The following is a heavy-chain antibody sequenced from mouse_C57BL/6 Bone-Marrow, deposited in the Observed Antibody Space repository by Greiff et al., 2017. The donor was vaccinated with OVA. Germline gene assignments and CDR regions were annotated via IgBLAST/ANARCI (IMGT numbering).Heavy chain of an antibody. D-gene: IGHD1-1*01. CDR2: IDPSDSYT. Sequence: QVQLQQPGAELVRPGTSVKLSCKASGYTFTSYWMHWVKQRPGQGLEWIGVIDPSDSYTNYNQKFQGKATLTVDKSSSTAYMQRSSQTSEDAAVYYCARWYYYGGLAYWGQGTRVTVSA. CDR3: ARWYYYGGLAY. CDR1: GYTFTSYW. V-gene: IGHV1-59*01. J-gene: IGHJ3*01.